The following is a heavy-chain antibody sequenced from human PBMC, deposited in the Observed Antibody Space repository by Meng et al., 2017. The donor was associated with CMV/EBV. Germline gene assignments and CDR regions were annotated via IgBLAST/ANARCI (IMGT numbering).Heavy chain of an antibody. CDR1: GFPFRPHA. J-gene: IGHJ4*02. D-gene: IGHD3-9*01. V-gene: IGHV1-69*10. Sequence: SVTVSCKGSGFPFRPHAINWVRLAPGHGLEWMGGIMPLSGFTSYAQRFQGRITITADKSTSTTYMDLSSLTSEDAAVYYCVFEGVDILTGSYKKFFDSWGQGTLVTVSS. CDR3: VFEGVDILTGSYKKFFDS. CDR2: IMPLSGFT.